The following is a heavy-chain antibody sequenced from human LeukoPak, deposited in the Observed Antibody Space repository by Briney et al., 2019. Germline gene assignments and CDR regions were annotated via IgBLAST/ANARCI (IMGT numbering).Heavy chain of an antibody. CDR2: IYTSGST. CDR1: GGSISSGSYY. J-gene: IGHJ5*02. D-gene: IGHD4-17*01. Sequence: SQTLSLTCTVSGGSISSGSYYWSWIRQPAGKGLEWIGHIYTSGSTNYNPSLKSRVTISVDTSKNQFSLKLSSVTAADTAVYYCARDLAYGDYVPRTFDPWGQGTLVTVSS. V-gene: IGHV4-61*09. CDR3: ARDLAYGDYVPRTFDP.